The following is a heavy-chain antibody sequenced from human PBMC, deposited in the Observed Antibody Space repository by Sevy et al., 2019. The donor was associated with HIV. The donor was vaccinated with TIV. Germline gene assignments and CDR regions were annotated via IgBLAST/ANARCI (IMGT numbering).Heavy chain of an antibody. CDR1: GYTFTNND. CDR3: TRYIGGFRRGSYYNFMDV. D-gene: IGHD3-10*01. CDR2: MTPDSGRA. J-gene: IGHJ6*02. V-gene: IGHV1-8*03. Sequence: ASVKVSCKTSGYTFTNNDINWLRQAAGQGLEWMGWMTPDSGRAGYARRFQGRVTFTRDTSRSTAYMELSNLTSDDTAVYYCTRYIGGFRRGSYYNFMDVWGQGTSVTVSS.